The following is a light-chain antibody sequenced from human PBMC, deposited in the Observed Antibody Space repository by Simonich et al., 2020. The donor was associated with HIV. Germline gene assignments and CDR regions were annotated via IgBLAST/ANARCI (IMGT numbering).Light chain of an antibody. Sequence: QSALIQPASVSGSTGQSITISCTGTSSDVGHDNYVSWYQQNPGKAPKLIIYDGSKRPSGFSNRFSGSKSVNTASLTISGLQAEDEADYSCSSYTASNTWVFGGGTKLTVL. V-gene: IGLV2-14*01. CDR1: SSDVGHDNY. CDR2: DGS. J-gene: IGLJ3*02. CDR3: SSYTASNTWV.